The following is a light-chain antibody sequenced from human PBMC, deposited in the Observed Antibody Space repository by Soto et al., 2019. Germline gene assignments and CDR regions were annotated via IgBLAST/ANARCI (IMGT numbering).Light chain of an antibody. Sequence: EIVFTQSPATLSLSPGERATLSCRASQSVSSYLAWYQQKPGQAPRLLIYDASNRATGIPARFSGSGSGTDFTLTISGLXPEDFAVYYCQQRSNWPRFTFGPGTKVDIK. J-gene: IGKJ3*01. CDR1: QSVSSY. CDR2: DAS. CDR3: QQRSNWPRFT. V-gene: IGKV3-11*01.